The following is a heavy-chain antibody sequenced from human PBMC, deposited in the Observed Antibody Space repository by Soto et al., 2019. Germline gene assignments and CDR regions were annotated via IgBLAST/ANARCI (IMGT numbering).Heavy chain of an antibody. D-gene: IGHD2-15*01. J-gene: IGHJ3*02. CDR1: GGSISSSSYY. CDR3: ARRNFDIVVVVAAIHDAFDI. CDR2: IYYSGST. Sequence: SETLSLTCTVSGGSISSSSYYWGWIRQPPGKGLEWIGSIYYSGSTYYNASLKSRVTRSVDTSKNQFSLKLSSVTAADTAVYYCARRNFDIVVVVAAIHDAFDIWGQGTMVTVSS. V-gene: IGHV4-39*01.